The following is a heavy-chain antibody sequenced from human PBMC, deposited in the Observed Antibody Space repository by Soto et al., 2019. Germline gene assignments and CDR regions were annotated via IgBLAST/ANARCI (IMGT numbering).Heavy chain of an antibody. CDR1: GGTFSSYA. Sequence: SVKVSCKASGGTFSSYAISWVRQAPGQGLEWMGGIIPIFGTANYAQKFQGRVTITADESTSTAYMELSSLRAEDTAVYYCAREYYYGSGSPTQYWGQGTLVTVSS. V-gene: IGHV1-69*13. CDR2: IIPIFGTA. D-gene: IGHD3-10*01. J-gene: IGHJ4*02. CDR3: AREYYYGSGSPTQY.